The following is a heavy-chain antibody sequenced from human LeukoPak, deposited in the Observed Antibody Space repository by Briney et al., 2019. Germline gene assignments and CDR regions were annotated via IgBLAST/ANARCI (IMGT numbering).Heavy chain of an antibody. CDR1: GIIFSTYA. Sequence: GGSLRLSCEFSGIIFSTYAMNWVRQAPGKGLEWISYISGSSSGSTSIIHYADSVKGRFTISRDNAKNSLHLQMDSLRAEDTAVYYCARGGAVSLPPYPFDLWGQGTMVTVSS. J-gene: IGHJ3*01. CDR3: ARGGAVSLPPYPFDL. CDR2: ISGSSSGSTSII. D-gene: IGHD4-17*01. V-gene: IGHV3-48*04.